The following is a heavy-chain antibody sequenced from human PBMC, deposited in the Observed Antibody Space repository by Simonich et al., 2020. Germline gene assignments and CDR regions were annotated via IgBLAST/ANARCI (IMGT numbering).Heavy chain of an antibody. J-gene: IGHJ2*01. Sequence: QVKLVQSGAEVKTPGASVKVSCKAAGYTFTGYYMHWVRQAPGQGLEGVGWFNPNVGGTNDAQKFQGRVTMTMDTSISTAYMELSRLRSDDTALYYCARGGLGHWYFDLWGRGTLVTVSS. D-gene: IGHD6-25*01. CDR1: GYTFTGYY. CDR2: FNPNVGGT. CDR3: ARGGLGHWYFDL. V-gene: IGHV1-2*02.